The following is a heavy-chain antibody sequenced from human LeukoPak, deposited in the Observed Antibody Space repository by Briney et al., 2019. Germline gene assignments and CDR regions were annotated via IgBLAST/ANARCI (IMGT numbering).Heavy chain of an antibody. CDR3: ARGLQYFDWLVDY. CDR1: GYTFTSYG. V-gene: IGHV1-2*02. Sequence: ASVKVSCKASGYTFTSYGISWVRQAPGQGLEWMGWINPNSGDTNYAQKFQGRVTMTRDTSMNTAYMDLSRLTLDDTAVYYCARGLQYFDWLVDYWGQGTLVTVSS. CDR2: INPNSGDT. D-gene: IGHD3-9*01. J-gene: IGHJ4*02.